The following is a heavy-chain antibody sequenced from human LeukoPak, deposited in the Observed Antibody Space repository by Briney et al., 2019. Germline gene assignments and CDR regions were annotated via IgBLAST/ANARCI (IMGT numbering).Heavy chain of an antibody. V-gene: IGHV4-59*01. Sequence: TSETLSLTCTVSGGSISSYYWSWIRQPPGKGLEWIGYIYYSGSTNYNPSLKSRVTISVDTSKNQFSLKLSSVTAADTAVYYCARVSSGWSWSGASAFDIWGQGTMVTVSS. CDR1: GGSISSYY. D-gene: IGHD6-19*01. CDR3: ARVSSGWSWSGASAFDI. CDR2: IYYSGST. J-gene: IGHJ3*02.